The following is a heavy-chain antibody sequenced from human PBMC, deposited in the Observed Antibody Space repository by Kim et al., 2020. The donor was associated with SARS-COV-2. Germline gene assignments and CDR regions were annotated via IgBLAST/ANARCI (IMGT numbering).Heavy chain of an antibody. D-gene: IGHD1-26*01. CDR2: IWHDGSNK. V-gene: IGHV3-33*03. J-gene: IGHJ4*02. CDR1: GFTFTSYG. CDR3: AKDEGSGTDRVYPDY. Sequence: GGSLRLSCAASGFTFTSYGMHWVRQAPGKGLEWVAVIWHDGSNKYYADSMEGRFTISRDNSKDTLYLQMNSLRAEDTAVYYCAKDEGSGTDRVYPDYWGQGTLVTVSS.